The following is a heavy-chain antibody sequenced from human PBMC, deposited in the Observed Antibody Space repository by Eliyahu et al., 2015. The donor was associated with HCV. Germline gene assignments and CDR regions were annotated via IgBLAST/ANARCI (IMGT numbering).Heavy chain of an antibody. J-gene: IGHJ4*02. CDR1: GFTFSTYA. V-gene: IGHV3-23*01. Sequence: EVQLLESGGGLVQPGGSLRLSCXASGFTFSTYAMSWVRQAPGKGLEWVSRISDSGDSTHYADSVKGRFTISRDNSKNTLYLQMNSLRAEDTALYYCAKETTLDYWGQGTLATVSS. CDR2: ISDSGDST. CDR3: AKETTLDY. D-gene: IGHD4-17*01.